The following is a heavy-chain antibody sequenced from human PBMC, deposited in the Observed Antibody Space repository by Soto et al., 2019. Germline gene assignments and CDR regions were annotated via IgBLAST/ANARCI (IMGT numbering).Heavy chain of an antibody. CDR1: GFTFSSYW. CDR3: GRDRSLAS. CDR2: IKQDGSEK. V-gene: IGHV3-7*01. J-gene: IGHJ5*02. Sequence: GGSLRLSGGASGFTFSSYWMSWVRQAPGKGLEWVANIKQDGSEKYYVDSVKGRFTISRDNAKNSLYLQMNSLRADDTAVYFCGRDRSLASWGQGTLVTVSS.